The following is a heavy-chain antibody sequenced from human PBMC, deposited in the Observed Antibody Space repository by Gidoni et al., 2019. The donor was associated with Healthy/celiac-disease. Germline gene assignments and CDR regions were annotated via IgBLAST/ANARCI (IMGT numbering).Heavy chain of an antibody. CDR1: GYTFTSYG. V-gene: IGHV1-18*01. CDR2: ISAYNGNT. CDR3: AREGELSLTTGYYYYYGMDV. Sequence: QVQLVQSGAEVKKPGASVKVSCKASGYTFTSYGISWVRQAPGQGLEWMGWISAYNGNTNYAQKLQGRVTMTTDTSTSTAYMELRSLRSDDTAVYYCAREGELSLTTGYYYYYGMDVWGQGTTVTVSS. J-gene: IGHJ6*02. D-gene: IGHD3-16*02.